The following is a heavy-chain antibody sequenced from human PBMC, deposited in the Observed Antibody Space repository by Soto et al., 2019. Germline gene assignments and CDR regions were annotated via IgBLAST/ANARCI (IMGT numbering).Heavy chain of an antibody. D-gene: IGHD3-22*01. CDR2: IKPDGSEK. V-gene: IGHV3-7*04. J-gene: IGHJ3*02. Sequence: QLVESGGGLVQPGGSLRLSCAAFGFTFSSHWMSWVRQAPGKGLEWVANIKPDGSEKWYVDSVKGRFTISRDNAKNSLYLQMNSLRAEDTAVYYCARGDYYDSSGPFSDAFDIWVQGTMVTVSS. CDR1: GFTFSSHW. CDR3: ARGDYYDSSGPFSDAFDI.